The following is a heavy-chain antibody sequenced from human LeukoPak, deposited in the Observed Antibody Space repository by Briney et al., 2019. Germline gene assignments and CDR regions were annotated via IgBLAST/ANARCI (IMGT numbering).Heavy chain of an antibody. V-gene: IGHV3-30*18. Sequence: GGSLRLSCAASGFTFSSYSMNWVRQAPGKGLEWVAVISYDESDKYYADSVKGRFTISRDNSKNTLYLQMNSLRPEDTAVYYCAKGVVAATNAAYYGMDVWSQGTTVTVSS. CDR2: ISYDESDK. CDR3: AKGVVAATNAAYYGMDV. D-gene: IGHD2-15*01. J-gene: IGHJ6*02. CDR1: GFTFSSYS.